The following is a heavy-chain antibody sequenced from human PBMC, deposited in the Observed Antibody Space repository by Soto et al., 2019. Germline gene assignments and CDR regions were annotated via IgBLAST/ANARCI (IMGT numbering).Heavy chain of an antibody. V-gene: IGHV2-26*01. D-gene: IGHD5-18*01. CDR1: GFSLSNARMG. Sequence: QVTLKESGPVLVKPTETLTLTCTVSGFSLSNARMGVGWIRQPPGKALEWLAHIFSNDEKSYSTSLKSRLTISKDTSKSQVVLTMTNMDPVDTATYYCARTRGYSYGTVDYWGQGTLVTVSS. CDR2: IFSNDEK. CDR3: ARTRGYSYGTVDY. J-gene: IGHJ4*02.